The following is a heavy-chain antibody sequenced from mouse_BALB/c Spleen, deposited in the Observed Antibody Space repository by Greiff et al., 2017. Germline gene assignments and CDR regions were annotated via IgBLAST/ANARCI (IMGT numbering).Heavy chain of an antibody. J-gene: IGHJ3*01. CDR1: GFNINDYY. Sequence: VQLQQSGAELVRSGASVKLSCTASGFNINDYYMHWVKQRPEQGLEWIGWVDPEHGDTEYAPKFQGKATMTADTSSNTAYLQRSSLTSEDAAVYYCYAWDGYGKGFAYWGQGTLVTVSA. D-gene: IGHD2-3*01. V-gene: IGHV14-4*02. CDR3: YAWDGYGKGFAY. CDR2: VDPEHGDT.